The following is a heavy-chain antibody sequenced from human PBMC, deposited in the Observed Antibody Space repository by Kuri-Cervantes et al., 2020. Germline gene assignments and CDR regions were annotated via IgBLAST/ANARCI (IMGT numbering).Heavy chain of an antibody. CDR2: INGDGSST. V-gene: IGHV3-74*01. CDR3: ASGDYYDSSGYPA. J-gene: IGHJ5*02. CDR1: GFTFSSYW. Sequence: GESLKISCAASGFTFSSYWMHWVRQAPGKGLVWVSRINGDGSSTSYADSVKGRFTISRDNAKNTLYLQMNSLRAEDTAVYYCASGDYYDSSGYPAWGQGTLVTVSS. D-gene: IGHD3-22*01.